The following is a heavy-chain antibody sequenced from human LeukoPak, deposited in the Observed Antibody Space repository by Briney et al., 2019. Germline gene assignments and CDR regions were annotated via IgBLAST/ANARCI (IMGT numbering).Heavy chain of an antibody. CDR3: ARDGFLRDWFDP. J-gene: IGHJ5*02. V-gene: IGHV4-4*07. D-gene: IGHD3-3*01. CDR2: IYTSGST. CDR1: GGSISSYY. Sequence: SETLSLTCTVSGGSISSYYWSWIRQPAGKGLEWIGRIYTSGSTNYNPSLKSRVTMSVDTSKNQFSLKLGSVTAADTAVYYCARDGFLRDWFDPWGQGTLVTVSS.